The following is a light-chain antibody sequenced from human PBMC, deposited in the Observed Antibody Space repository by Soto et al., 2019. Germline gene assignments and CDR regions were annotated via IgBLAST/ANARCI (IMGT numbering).Light chain of an antibody. CDR2: DVS. CDR3: SSYTSGGNYV. Sequence: QSVLTQPASVSGSPGQSITISCTGTSSDVAAYNYASWYQQHPGKAHKLMVYDVSNRPSGVSNRFSGSKSGNTASLTISGLQAEDEADYYCSSYTSGGNYVFGTGTKVTVL. J-gene: IGLJ1*01. V-gene: IGLV2-14*03. CDR1: SSDVAAYNY.